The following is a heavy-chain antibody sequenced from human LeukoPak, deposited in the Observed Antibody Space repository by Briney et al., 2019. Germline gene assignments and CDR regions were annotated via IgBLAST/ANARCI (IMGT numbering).Heavy chain of an antibody. D-gene: IGHD6-19*01. CDR3: AKDRSHSSGWYAEDWFDP. J-gene: IGHJ5*02. CDR2: ISGSGGST. V-gene: IGHV3-23*01. CDR1: GFTFSSYA. Sequence: EAGGSLRLSCAASGFTFSSYAMSWVRQAPGKGLEWVSAISGSGGSTYYADSVKGRFTISRDNSKNTLYLQMNSLRAEDTAVYYCAKDRSHSSGWYAEDWFDPWGQGTLVTVSS.